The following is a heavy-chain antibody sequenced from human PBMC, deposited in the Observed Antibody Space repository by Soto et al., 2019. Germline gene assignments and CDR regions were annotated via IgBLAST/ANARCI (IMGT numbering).Heavy chain of an antibody. D-gene: IGHD2-8*01. CDR2: ISVSGNST. CDR1: GFTFSSHA. Sequence: EVQLLESGGGLVQPGGSLRLSCEVSGFTFSSHAMSWVRQGPGEGLEGVSRISVSGNSTFYAHSVMGRFTMSRDNCKNAVYLHMNSLAAEDRALYYCATVNGVYAYVEYWGQGTLVAVSS. V-gene: IGHV3-23*01. J-gene: IGHJ4*02. CDR3: ATVNGVYAYVEY.